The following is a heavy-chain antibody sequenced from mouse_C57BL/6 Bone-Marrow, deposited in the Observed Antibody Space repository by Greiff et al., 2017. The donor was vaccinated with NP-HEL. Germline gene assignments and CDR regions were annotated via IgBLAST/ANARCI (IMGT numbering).Heavy chain of an antibody. Sequence: EVKLVESGGGLVKPGGSLKLSCAASGFTFSDYGMHWVRQAPEKGLEWVAYISSGSSTIYYADTVKGRFTISRDNTKNTLFRQRTSLRSEDTAMYYCAADYYGSSGYYAMDYWGQGTSVTGSS. CDR2: ISSGSSTI. D-gene: IGHD1-1*01. V-gene: IGHV5-17*01. CDR3: AADYYGSSGYYAMDY. J-gene: IGHJ4*01. CDR1: GFTFSDYG.